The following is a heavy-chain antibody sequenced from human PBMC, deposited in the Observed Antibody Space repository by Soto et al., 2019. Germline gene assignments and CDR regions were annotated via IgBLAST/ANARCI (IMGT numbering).Heavy chain of an antibody. V-gene: IGHV4-59*01. CDR1: GGSISSYY. J-gene: IGHJ4*02. CDR2: IYYSGST. Sequence: PSETLSLSCTVSGGSISSYYWSWIRQPPGKGLEWIGYIYYSGSTNYNPSLKSRVTISVDTSKNQFSLKLSSVTAADTAVYYCARGRAAAATGFDYWGQGTLVTVSS. CDR3: ARGRAAAATGFDY. D-gene: IGHD6-13*01.